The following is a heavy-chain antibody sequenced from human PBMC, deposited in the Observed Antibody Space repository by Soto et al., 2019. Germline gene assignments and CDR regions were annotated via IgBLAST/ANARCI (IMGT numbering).Heavy chain of an antibody. D-gene: IGHD2-15*01. CDR3: TTVLGPSFCRGASCYYAFDI. CDR1: GVTFSNAW. CDR2: IKSESHGGTT. J-gene: IGHJ3*02. Sequence: EVQLVESGGGLVKPGGSLRLTCTASGVTFSNAWMNWVRQAPGMGLEWVGRIKSESHGGTTDYAAPVKGRFTISRDDSRNTLYLQMNSLKTEDTAVYYCTTVLGPSFCRGASCYYAFDIWGQGTMVTVSS. V-gene: IGHV3-15*07.